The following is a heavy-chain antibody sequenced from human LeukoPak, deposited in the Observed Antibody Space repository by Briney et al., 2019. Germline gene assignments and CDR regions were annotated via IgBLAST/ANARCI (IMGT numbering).Heavy chain of an antibody. J-gene: IGHJ4*02. CDR1: GGSFSSYY. CDR3: ARHETSWFGEPPFDY. V-gene: IGHV4-59*01. D-gene: IGHD3-10*01. Sequence: SETLSLTCTVYGGSFSSYYWSWIRQPPGKGLEWIGYIYYSGSTNYNPSLKSRVTISVDTSKNQFSLKLSSVTAADTAVYYCARHETSWFGEPPFDYWGQGTLVTVSS. CDR2: IYYSGST.